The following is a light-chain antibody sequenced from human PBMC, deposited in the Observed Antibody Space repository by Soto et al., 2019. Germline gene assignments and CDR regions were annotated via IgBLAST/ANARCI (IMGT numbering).Light chain of an antibody. CDR2: EVS. CDR1: SGDVGGYNF. Sequence: QSVLTQPPSASGSPGQSVTISCTGTSGDVGGYNFVSWYQQHPGKAPKLMIYEVSKRPSGVPDRFSGSKSGYTASLTVSGLQAEDEADYYCSSYAGSDSYVFGTGTKVTVL. CDR3: SSYAGSDSYV. V-gene: IGLV2-8*01. J-gene: IGLJ1*01.